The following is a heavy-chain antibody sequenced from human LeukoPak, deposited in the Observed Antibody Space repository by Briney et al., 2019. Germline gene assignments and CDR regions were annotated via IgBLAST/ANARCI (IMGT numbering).Heavy chain of an antibody. Sequence: ASVKVSCKASGYTFSDYYMHWVRQATGQGLEWMGWMNPNSGNTGYAQKFQGRVTITRNTSISTAYMELSSLRSEDTAVYYCARTVGATTNDAFDIWGQGTMVTVSS. D-gene: IGHD1-26*01. CDR1: GYTFSDYY. V-gene: IGHV1-8*03. CDR3: ARTVGATTNDAFDI. CDR2: MNPNSGNT. J-gene: IGHJ3*02.